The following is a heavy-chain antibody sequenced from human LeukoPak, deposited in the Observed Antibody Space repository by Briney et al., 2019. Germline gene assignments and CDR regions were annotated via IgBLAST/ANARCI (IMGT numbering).Heavy chain of an antibody. CDR1: GFTFSSYD. J-gene: IGHJ2*01. V-gene: IGHV3-13*04. D-gene: IGHD2-21*02. CDR2: IDTAGNT. CDR3: AREGFCGGDCPGYFDL. Sequence: GGSLRLSCAASGFTFSSYDIHWVRQATGKGLEWVSAIDTAGNTYFPGSVKGRFIISRENAENSLYLQMNSLGAGDTAMYYCAREGFCGGDCPGYFDLWGRGTLVTVSS.